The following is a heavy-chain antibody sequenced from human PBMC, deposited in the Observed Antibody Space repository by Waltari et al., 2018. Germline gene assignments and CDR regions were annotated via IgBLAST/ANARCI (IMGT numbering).Heavy chain of an antibody. V-gene: IGHV1-3*01. CDR3: ATNVWLPNLNFDS. CDR1: GSTFTPFA. Sequence: QVQLVQSGAEVKEPGASVKVSFKASGSTFTPFAMHWVRQAPGQGLEWMGWINPGNGNTKYSQKFQARVTITRDTFASTVYMDLRSLRSEDTAVYFCATNVWLPNLNFDSWGQGTLVTVSS. D-gene: IGHD3-22*01. J-gene: IGHJ4*02. CDR2: INPGNGNT.